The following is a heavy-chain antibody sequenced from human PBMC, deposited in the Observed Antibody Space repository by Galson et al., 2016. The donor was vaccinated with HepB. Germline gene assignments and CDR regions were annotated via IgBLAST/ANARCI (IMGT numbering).Heavy chain of an antibody. Sequence: SETLSLTCAVSDHSISRNYYWGWIRQPPGKGLEWIGSIYQSGSSYYNPSLRSRVTMSVDTSRNQFSLRLSSVTAADTAVYYCAIGDYLGVPCYDYWGQGTLVTGSS. V-gene: IGHV4-38-2*01. CDR3: AIGDYLGVPCYDY. CDR2: IYQSGSS. CDR1: DHSISRNYY. D-gene: IGHD4-17*01. J-gene: IGHJ4*02.